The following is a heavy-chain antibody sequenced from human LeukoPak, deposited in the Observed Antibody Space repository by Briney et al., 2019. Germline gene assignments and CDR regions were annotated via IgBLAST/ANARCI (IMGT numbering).Heavy chain of an antibody. V-gene: IGHV1-2*02. J-gene: IGHJ3*01. D-gene: IGHD5-18*01. CDR1: GYTFTGYY. CDR2: LNPNSGGA. Sequence: ASVKVSCKASGYTFTGYYIHWVRQAPGQGLEWMGWLNPNSGGAIYAQSFQGRVTMTRDTSINPAYMELSRLRSDDTAIYYCASVNTAMRLDAFDVWGQGTMVTVSS. CDR3: ASVNTAMRLDAFDV.